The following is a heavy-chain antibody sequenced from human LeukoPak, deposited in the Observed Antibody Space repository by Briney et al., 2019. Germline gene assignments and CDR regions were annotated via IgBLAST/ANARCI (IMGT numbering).Heavy chain of an antibody. Sequence: SETLSLTCTVSGVSMSVHYWSWIRQTPGKGLEWIGHIYYTGATTYNPSLKSPVNISVDTSKNQFSLRLTSVTAADTAVYFCARIYLVYYGSESFKYYFDYWGQGMLVTVSS. CDR3: ARIYLVYYGSESFKYYFDY. CDR2: IYYTGAT. J-gene: IGHJ4*02. CDR1: GVSMSVHY. V-gene: IGHV4-59*11. D-gene: IGHD3-10*01.